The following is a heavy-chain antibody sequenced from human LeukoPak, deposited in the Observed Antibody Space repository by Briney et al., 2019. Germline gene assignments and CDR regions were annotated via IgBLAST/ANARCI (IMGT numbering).Heavy chain of an antibody. D-gene: IGHD3-9*01. CDR1: GFTFTSSA. Sequence: SVKVSCKASGFTFTSSAMQWVRQARGQRLEWIGWIVVGSGNTNYAQKFQERVTITRDMSTSTAYMELSSLRSEDTAVYYCAADPVPRPYDILTGSPGGYGMDVWGQGTTVTVSS. CDR3: AADPVPRPYDILTGSPGGYGMDV. J-gene: IGHJ6*02. CDR2: IVVGSGNT. V-gene: IGHV1-58*02.